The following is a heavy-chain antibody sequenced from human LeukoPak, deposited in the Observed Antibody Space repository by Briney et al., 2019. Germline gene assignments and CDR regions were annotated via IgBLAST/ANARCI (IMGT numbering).Heavy chain of an antibody. CDR2: IKQDGSEK. D-gene: IGHD6-19*01. CDR3: ARDGRDSSGWFCSFDY. J-gene: IGHJ4*02. V-gene: IGHV3-7*01. CDR1: GFTFSSYW. Sequence: PGGSLRLSCAASGFTFSSYWMSWVRQAPGKGLEWVANIKQDGSEKYYVDSVKGRFTISRDNAKNSLYLQMNSLRAEDTAVYYCARDGRDSSGWFCSFDYWGQGTLVTVSS.